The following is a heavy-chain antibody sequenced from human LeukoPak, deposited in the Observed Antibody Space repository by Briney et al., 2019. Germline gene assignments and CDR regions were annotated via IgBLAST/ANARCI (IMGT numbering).Heavy chain of an antibody. CDR3: AIDQSITRSTNDDD. V-gene: IGHV3-21*01. D-gene: IGHD1-1*01. CDR1: GFIFSSYS. J-gene: IGHJ4*02. Sequence: PGGSLRLSCVASGFIFSSYSMNWVRQAPGKGLEWVSSISSSSTYINYADSVKGRFTISRDNAKNSLYFQMNSPRADDTAVYYCAIDQSITRSTNDDDWRQGTLVTVSS. CDR2: ISSSSTYI.